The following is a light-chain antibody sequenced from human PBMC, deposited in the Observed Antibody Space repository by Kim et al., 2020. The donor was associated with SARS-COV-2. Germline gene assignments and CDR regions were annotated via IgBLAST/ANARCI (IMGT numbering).Light chain of an antibody. CDR2: GKN. J-gene: IGLJ2*01. CDR1: SLKTYF. Sequence: SSELTQDPAVSVALGQTVTITCQGDSLKTYFASWYQQKPGQAPQLVIYGKNNRPSGIPDRFSVSNSGNTASLTITGAQAEDEAEYFCKCRDSSGKQLLFGGGTQLTVL. CDR3: KCRDSSGKQLL. V-gene: IGLV3-19*01.